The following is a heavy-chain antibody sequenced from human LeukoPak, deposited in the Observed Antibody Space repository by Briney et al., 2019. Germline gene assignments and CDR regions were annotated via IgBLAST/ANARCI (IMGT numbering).Heavy chain of an antibody. J-gene: IGHJ4*02. CDR2: ISAYNGNT. D-gene: IGHD6-19*01. CDR3: ARGRISVAGTVDY. V-gene: IGHV1-18*01. CDR1: GYTFTSYG. Sequence: ASVKVSCKASGYTFTSYGISWVRQAPGQGLEWMGWISAYNGNTNYAQKFQGRVAMTTETSTSTAYMELRGLRSDDTAVYHCARGRISVAGTVDYWGQGTLVTVSS.